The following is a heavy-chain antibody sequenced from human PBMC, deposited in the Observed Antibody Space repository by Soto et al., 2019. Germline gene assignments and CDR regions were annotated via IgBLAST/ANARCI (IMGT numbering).Heavy chain of an antibody. CDR2: INTYNGNT. D-gene: IGHD4-4*01. CDR3: AKDGVDPTATVTGGY. J-gene: IGHJ4*02. CDR1: GYTFTNYG. V-gene: IGHV1-18*01. Sequence: QVHLVQSGPEVKKPGASVRVSCRASGYTFTNYGIGWVRQAPGQGLEWMGWINTYNGNTNYAQKFRGRLTMTTDTSTTTASMELRSLKSDDTAMYYCAKDGVDPTATVTGGYWGQGTLVTVSS.